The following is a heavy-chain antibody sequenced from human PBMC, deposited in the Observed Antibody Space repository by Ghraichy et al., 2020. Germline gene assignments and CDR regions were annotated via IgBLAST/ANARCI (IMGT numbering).Heavy chain of an antibody. Sequence: ETLSLTCSASGFTFSTYAVHWVRQAPGKGLEYVSAISANGGSTYYADSVKGRFTISRDNSKNTLYLQMSSLRAEDTAVYYCVKPEYDFWSGYNYWGQGTLVTVSS. CDR3: VKPEYDFWSGYNY. V-gene: IGHV3-64D*06. D-gene: IGHD3-3*01. J-gene: IGHJ4*02. CDR2: ISANGGST. CDR1: GFTFSTYA.